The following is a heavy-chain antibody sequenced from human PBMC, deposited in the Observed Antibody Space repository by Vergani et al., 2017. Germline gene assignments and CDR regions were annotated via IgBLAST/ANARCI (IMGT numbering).Heavy chain of an antibody. CDR2: LTGGGGST. D-gene: IGHD1-26*01. J-gene: IGHJ4*02. CDR1: GFTFSTYA. V-gene: IGHV3-23*01. Sequence: EVQLLESGGSLKQPGGSVRLSCAASGFTFSTYAMHWVRQAPGKGLEWVSALTGGGGSTYYADSFKGSFIISRDNSRDTLYLQMNSLRPEDTATYYCVKDAGSYENFFDAWCQGTLVTVAS. CDR3: VKDAGSYENFFDA.